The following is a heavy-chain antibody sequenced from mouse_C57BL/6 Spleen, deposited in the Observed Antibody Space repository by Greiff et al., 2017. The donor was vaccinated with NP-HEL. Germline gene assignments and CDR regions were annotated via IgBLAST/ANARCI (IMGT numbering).Heavy chain of an antibody. CDR1: GYTFTDYN. Sequence: EVQLQQSGPELVKPGASVKIPCKASGYTFTDYNMDWVKQSHGKSLEWIGDINPNNGGTIYNQKFKGKATLTVDKSSSTAYMELRSLTSEDTAVYYCARNYYYGSRGYYFDYWGQGTTLTVSS. J-gene: IGHJ2*01. D-gene: IGHD1-1*01. CDR3: ARNYYYGSRGYYFDY. CDR2: INPNNGGT. V-gene: IGHV1-18*01.